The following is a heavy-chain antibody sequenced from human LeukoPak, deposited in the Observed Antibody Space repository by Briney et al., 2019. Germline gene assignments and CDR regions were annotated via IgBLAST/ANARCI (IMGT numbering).Heavy chain of an antibody. CDR3: AKAPYSSSPGSIDY. J-gene: IGHJ4*02. D-gene: IGHD6-13*01. V-gene: IGHV3-23*01. Sequence: PGGSLRLSCAASRFTFSSYAMSWVRQAPGKGLEWVSAISGSGGSTYYADSVKGRFTISRDNSKNTLYLQMNSLRAEDTAVYYCAKAPYSSSPGSIDYWGQGTLVTVSS. CDR1: RFTFSSYA. CDR2: ISGSGGST.